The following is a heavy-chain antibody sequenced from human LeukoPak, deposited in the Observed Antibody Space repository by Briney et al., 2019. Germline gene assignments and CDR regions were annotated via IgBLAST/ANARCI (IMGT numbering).Heavy chain of an antibody. CDR2: VYYRGNT. Sequence: SETLSLTCAVYGGSISSITYYWGWIRQPPGKGLEWVGHVYYRGNTFYNPSLKSRVTISVDTSKNQFSLKLRSVTAADTAVYYCARLYGNYQNYFDYWGQGTLVTVSS. D-gene: IGHD1-7*01. CDR3: ARLYGNYQNYFDY. CDR1: GGSISSITYY. J-gene: IGHJ4*02. V-gene: IGHV4-39*07.